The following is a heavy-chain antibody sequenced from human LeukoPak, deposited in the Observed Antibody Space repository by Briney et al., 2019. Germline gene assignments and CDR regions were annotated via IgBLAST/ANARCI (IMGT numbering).Heavy chain of an antibody. CDR1: GYTFTGYY. D-gene: IGHD2-21*02. Sequence: ASVKVSCKASGYTFTGYYMHWVRQAPGQGLEWMGWINPNSGGTNYAQKLQGRVTMTTDTSTSTAYMELRSLRSDDTAVYYCARDVPAYCGGDCYSDYWGQGTLVTVSS. V-gene: IGHV1-2*02. CDR2: INPNSGGT. CDR3: ARDVPAYCGGDCYSDY. J-gene: IGHJ4*02.